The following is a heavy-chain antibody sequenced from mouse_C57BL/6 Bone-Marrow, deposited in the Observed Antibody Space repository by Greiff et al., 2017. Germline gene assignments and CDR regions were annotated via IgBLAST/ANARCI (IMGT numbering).Heavy chain of an antibody. CDR2: IYPGSGST. Sequence: QVQLQQPGAELVKPGASVKMSCKASGYTFTSYWITWVKQRPGQGLEWIGDIYPGSGSTNYNEKFKSKATLTVDTSSSTAYMQLSSLTSEDSAVYDSARSGARYGNSYISPYWYFDVWGTGTTVTVSS. J-gene: IGHJ1*03. CDR3: ARSGARYGNSYISPYWYFDV. CDR1: GYTFTSYW. D-gene: IGHD1-1*01. V-gene: IGHV1-55*01.